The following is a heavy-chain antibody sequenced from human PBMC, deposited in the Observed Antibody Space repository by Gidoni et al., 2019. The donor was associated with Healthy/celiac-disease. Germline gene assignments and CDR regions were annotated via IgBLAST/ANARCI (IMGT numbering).Heavy chain of an antibody. V-gene: IGHV3-33*01. CDR3: ASSLGLQLDY. CDR1: GFTFSSYG. CDR2: IWYDGSNK. Sequence: QVQLVESGGGVVQPGRSLRLSCAASGFTFSSYGMHWVRQAPGTGLAWVAVIWYDGSNKYYADSVKGRFTISRDNSKNTLYLQMNSLRAEDTAVYYCASSLGLQLDYWGQGTLVTVSS. J-gene: IGHJ4*02. D-gene: IGHD1-1*01.